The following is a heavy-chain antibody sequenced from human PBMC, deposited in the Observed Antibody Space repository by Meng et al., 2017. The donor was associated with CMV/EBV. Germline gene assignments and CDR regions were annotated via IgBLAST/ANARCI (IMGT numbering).Heavy chain of an antibody. Sequence: GESLKISCAASGFTFNSYAMSWVRQAPGKGLEWVSGVSGSGDSTYYADSVKGRFTISRDNSKNTLYLEMNSLRAEDTAVYYCARDLMYSSSWDYYYYGMDVWGQGTTVTVSS. D-gene: IGHD6-13*01. CDR1: GFTFNSYA. CDR2: VSGSGDST. V-gene: IGHV3-23*01. J-gene: IGHJ6*02. CDR3: ARDLMYSSSWDYYYYGMDV.